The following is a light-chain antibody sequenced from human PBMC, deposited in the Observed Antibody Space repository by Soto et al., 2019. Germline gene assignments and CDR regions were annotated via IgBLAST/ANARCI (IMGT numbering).Light chain of an antibody. J-gene: IGKJ1*01. V-gene: IGKV1-39*01. CDR1: QSISNY. CDR2: AAS. Sequence: DIQMTQSPSSLSASVGDRVTITCRASQSISNYLNWYQQKPGKAPKLLIYAASSLQSGVPSRFSGSGSGTDFTLTINSLQPEDFAPYYCQQSYNTPWTFGQGTKVEI. CDR3: QQSYNTPWT.